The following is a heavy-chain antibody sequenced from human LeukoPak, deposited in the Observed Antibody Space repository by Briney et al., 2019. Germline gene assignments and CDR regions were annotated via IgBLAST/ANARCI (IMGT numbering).Heavy chain of an antibody. V-gene: IGHV4-4*02. Sequence: SGTLSLTCAGSVGSISSSNWWRWGRQAPGKGLEWIGEIYHSGSTNYNPSLKSRVTISVDKSKNQFSLNLSSVPAEDTAVYSCASGGWRYYDSSGPGSFDYWGQGNLVTVSS. J-gene: IGHJ4*02. CDR3: ASGGWRYYDSSGPGSFDY. D-gene: IGHD3-22*01. CDR2: IYHSGST. CDR1: VGSISSSNW.